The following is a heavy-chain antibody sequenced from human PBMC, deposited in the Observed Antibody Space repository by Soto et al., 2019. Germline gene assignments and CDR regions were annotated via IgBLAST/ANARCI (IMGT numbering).Heavy chain of an antibody. V-gene: IGHV4-39*01. J-gene: IGHJ4*02. CDR3: ARLPSRHLVDY. CDR2: MFYGVST. CDR1: GSSINSSGYY. Sequence: ETLSLTCTVSGSSINSSGYYWGWIRQPPGKGLEWIGSMFYGVSTYYNPSLKSRVTVSVDTSKNQFSLNLRSVTAADTAVYYCARLPSRHLVDYWGQGTLVTVSS. D-gene: IGHD3-3*02.